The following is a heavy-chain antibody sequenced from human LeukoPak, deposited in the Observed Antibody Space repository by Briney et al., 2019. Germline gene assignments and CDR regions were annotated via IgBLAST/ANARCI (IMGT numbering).Heavy chain of an antibody. CDR1: GFTFNSYS. Sequence: GSLRLSCAVSGFTFNSYSMNWVRQAPGKGLEWVSSISIGSSYIYYADSVKGRFTISRDNGKNSLYLQMNSLRAEDTAVYYCARDLGSDYYGSGRSFDLWGQGTLVTVSS. J-gene: IGHJ5*02. CDR2: ISIGSSYI. V-gene: IGHV3-21*01. CDR3: ARDLGSDYYGSGRSFDL. D-gene: IGHD3-10*01.